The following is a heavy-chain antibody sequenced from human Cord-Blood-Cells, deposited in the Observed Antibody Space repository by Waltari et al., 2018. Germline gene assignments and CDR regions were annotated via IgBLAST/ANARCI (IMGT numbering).Heavy chain of an antibody. CDR3: ARDLGYSSSQTYYYGMDV. Sequence: QVQLQQSGPGLVKPSQTLSLTCAISGDSVSSNSAAWNWIRQSPSRGLEWLGRTYSRTKWYNDYAVSVKSRITINPDTSKNQFSLQLNSVTPEDTAVYYCARDLGYSSSQTYYYGMDVWGQGTTVTVSS. CDR2: TYSRTKWYN. J-gene: IGHJ6*02. D-gene: IGHD6-6*01. CDR1: GDSVSSNSAA. V-gene: IGHV6-1*01.